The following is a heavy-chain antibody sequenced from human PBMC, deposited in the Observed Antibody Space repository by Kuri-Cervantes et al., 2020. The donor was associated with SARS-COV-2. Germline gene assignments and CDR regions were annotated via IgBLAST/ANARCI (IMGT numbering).Heavy chain of an antibody. CDR3: ARDSIYYGSGRYQNWFDA. D-gene: IGHD3-10*01. J-gene: IGHJ5*02. CDR1: GGTFSSYA. CDR2: IIPIFGIA. Sequence: SVKVSCKASGGTFSSYAISWVRQAPGQGLEWMGGIIPIFGIANYAQKFQGRVTITADKSTSTAYMELSSLRSDDTAVYYCARDSIYYGSGRYQNWFDAWGQGTPVTVSS. V-gene: IGHV1-69*10.